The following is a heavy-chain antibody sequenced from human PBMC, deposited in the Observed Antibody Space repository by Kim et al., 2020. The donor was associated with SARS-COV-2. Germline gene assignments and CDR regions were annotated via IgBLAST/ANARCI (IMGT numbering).Heavy chain of an antibody. CDR1: GGSFSGYY. J-gene: IGHJ3*02. Sequence: SETLSLTCAVYGGSFSGYYWSWIRQPPGKGLEWIGEINHSGSTNYNPSLKSRVTISVDTSKNQFSLKLSSVTAADTAGYYCASNIVVVPAAMPGDAFDIWGQGTMVTVSS. CDR2: INHSGST. V-gene: IGHV4-34*01. D-gene: IGHD2-2*01. CDR3: ASNIVVVPAAMPGDAFDI.